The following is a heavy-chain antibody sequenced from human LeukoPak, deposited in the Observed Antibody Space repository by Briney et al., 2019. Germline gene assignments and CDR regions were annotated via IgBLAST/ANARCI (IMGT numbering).Heavy chain of an antibody. J-gene: IGHJ6*02. V-gene: IGHV6-1*01. Sequence: SQTLSLTCAISGDSVSSISVAWNWSRQSPSRGLEWLGRTYYRSKWYYEYAVSVKSRINISPDTSKNQFSLQLTSVTPEDTAVYYCSLARSGYHYGMDVWGQGTTVTVSS. CDR3: SLARSGYHYGMDV. CDR1: GDSVSSISVA. D-gene: IGHD1-14*01. CDR2: TYYRSKWYY.